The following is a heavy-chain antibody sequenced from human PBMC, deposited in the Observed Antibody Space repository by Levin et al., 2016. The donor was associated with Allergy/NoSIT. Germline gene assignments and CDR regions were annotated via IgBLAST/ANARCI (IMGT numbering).Heavy chain of an antibody. V-gene: IGHV4-59*02. CDR1: GASVADYY. CDR3: VRGGVVVSPAAPYSDY. J-gene: IGHJ4*02. Sequence: SETLSLTCAVSGASVADYYWTWIRQTPGRGLEWIASVRHSRWTGYNPSVNGRVAISLDTSKNQLFLKLNSVTAADSAIYYCVRGGVVVSPAAPYSDYWGQGTLVTVSS. D-gene: IGHD2-2*01. CDR2: VRHSRWT.